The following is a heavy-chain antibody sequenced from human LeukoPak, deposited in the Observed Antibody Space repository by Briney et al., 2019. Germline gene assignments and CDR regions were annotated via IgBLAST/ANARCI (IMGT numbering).Heavy chain of an antibody. CDR1: GGSTSSYY. J-gene: IGHJ4*02. CDR3: ARHSSSWYAAN. V-gene: IGHV4-59*08. D-gene: IGHD6-13*01. Sequence: PSETLSLTCTVSGGSTSSYYWSWIRQPPGKGLEWIGYIDYSGRTNYNPSLRSRVTISVGTSKNNFSLKLSSVTAADTAVYYCARHSSSWYAANWGQGTLVTVSS. CDR2: IDYSGRT.